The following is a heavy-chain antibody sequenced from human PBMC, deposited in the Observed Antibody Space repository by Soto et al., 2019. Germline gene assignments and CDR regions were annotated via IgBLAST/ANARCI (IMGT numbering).Heavy chain of an antibody. CDR2: IYYSGST. CDR1: GGSIISYY. V-gene: IGHV4-59*01. D-gene: IGHD3-3*01. Sequence: LSLTCTVSGGSIISYYWSWIRQPPGNGLEWIGYIYYSGSTNYNPSLKSRVTISVDTSKNQFSLKLSSVTAADTAVYYCARDVRRRRPGYYDFWSARNWFEPLGQGTLVNVSS. J-gene: IGHJ5*02. CDR3: ARDVRRRRPGYYDFWSARNWFEP.